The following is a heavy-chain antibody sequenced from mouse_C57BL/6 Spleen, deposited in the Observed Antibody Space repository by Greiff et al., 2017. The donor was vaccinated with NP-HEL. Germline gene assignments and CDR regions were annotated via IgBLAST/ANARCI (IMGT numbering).Heavy chain of an antibody. Sequence: EVHMVESGEGLVKPGGSLKLSCAASGFTFSSYAMSWVRQTPEKRLEWVAYISSGGDYIYYADTVKGRFTISRDNARNTLYLQMSSLKSEDTAMYYCTRDRGNHYFDYWGQGTTLTVSS. D-gene: IGHD2-1*01. CDR2: ISSGGDYI. CDR3: TRDRGNHYFDY. V-gene: IGHV5-9-1*02. J-gene: IGHJ2*01. CDR1: GFTFSSYA.